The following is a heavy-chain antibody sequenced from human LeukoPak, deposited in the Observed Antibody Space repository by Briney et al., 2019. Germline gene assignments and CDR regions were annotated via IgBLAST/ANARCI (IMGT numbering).Heavy chain of an antibody. J-gene: IGHJ5*02. V-gene: IGHV1-18*01. CDR1: GYTFTSYG. Sequence: ASVKVSCKASGYTFTSYGISWVRQAPGQGLEWMGWISAYNGNTNYAQKLQGRVTMTTDTSTDTAYMELRSLRSDDTAVYHCARTVGARDWFDPWGQGTLVSVSS. D-gene: IGHD1-26*01. CDR2: ISAYNGNT. CDR3: ARTVGARDWFDP.